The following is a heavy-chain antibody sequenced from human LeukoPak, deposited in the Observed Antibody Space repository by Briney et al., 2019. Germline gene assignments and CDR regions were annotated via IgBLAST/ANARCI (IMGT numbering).Heavy chain of an antibody. D-gene: IGHD1-26*01. CDR1: GFTFSSYW. V-gene: IGHV3-74*01. J-gene: IGHJ4*02. Sequence: GGSLRLSCAASGFTFSSYWMHWVRQGPGKGLVWVSRINSDASFTNYADSVKGRFTLSRDNTKNALHLQMNSLRAEDTAMYYCAKSGWDPWHWGQGNLVTVSS. CDR2: INSDASFT. CDR3: AKSGWDPWH.